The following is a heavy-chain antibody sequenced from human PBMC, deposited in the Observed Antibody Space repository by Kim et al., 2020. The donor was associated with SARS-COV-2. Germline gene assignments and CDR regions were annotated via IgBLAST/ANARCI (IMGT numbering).Heavy chain of an antibody. D-gene: IGHD2-2*01. Sequence: ASVKVSCKASGYTFTSYGISWVRQAPGQGLEWMGWISAYNGNTNYAQKLQGRVTMTTDTSTSTAYMELRSLRSDDTAVYYCARYIVVVPAARGPWFDPWGQGTLVTVSS. V-gene: IGHV1-18*04. CDR3: ARYIVVVPAARGPWFDP. J-gene: IGHJ5*02. CDR2: ISAYNGNT. CDR1: GYTFTSYG.